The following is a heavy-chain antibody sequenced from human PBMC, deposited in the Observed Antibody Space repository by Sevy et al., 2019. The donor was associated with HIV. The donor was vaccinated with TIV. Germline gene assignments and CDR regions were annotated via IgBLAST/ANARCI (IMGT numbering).Heavy chain of an antibody. CDR2: ISGSGRYT. V-gene: IGHV3-23*01. J-gene: IGHJ6*02. CDR1: EFTFSSYA. CDR3: AKGFCSGGTCPRDYYYYGMDV. D-gene: IGHD2-15*01. Sequence: GGSLRLSCAASEFTFSSYAMSWVRQAPGKGLEWVSSISGSGRYTYYADSVEGRFTISMDNSKNTLYVQMNSLRAEDTAVYYCAKGFCSGGTCPRDYYYYGMDVWGQGTTVTVSS.